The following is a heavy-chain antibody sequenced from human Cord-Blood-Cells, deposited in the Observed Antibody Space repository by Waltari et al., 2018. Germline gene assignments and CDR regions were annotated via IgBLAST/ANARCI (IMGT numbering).Heavy chain of an antibody. D-gene: IGHD2-8*01. CDR2: ITPILGTA. V-gene: IGHV1-69*01. J-gene: IGHJ6*02. CDR1: GGTFSSYA. CDR3: AGSVLLSLMVYANYYYGMDV. Sequence: QVQLVQSGAEVKKPGSSVKVSCKASGGTFSSYAISWVRQAPGQGLEWMGGITPILGTANYAQKFQGRVRITADESTSTAYMELSSLRSEDTAVYYCAGSVLLSLMVYANYYYGMDVWGQGTTVTVSS.